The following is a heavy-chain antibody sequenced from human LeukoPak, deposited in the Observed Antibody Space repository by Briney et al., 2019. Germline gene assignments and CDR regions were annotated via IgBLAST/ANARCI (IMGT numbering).Heavy chain of an antibody. Sequence: GGSLRLSCAASGFNFRTYGMHWVRQAPGKGLEWLAIIWHDGSNKYYGDSVKGRFTISRDNSKNTLYLQMNSLRAEDTAVYYCARDHRYGSGSVIDYWGQGTLVTVSS. D-gene: IGHD3-10*01. CDR2: IWHDGSNK. CDR3: ARDHRYGSGSVIDY. V-gene: IGHV3-33*01. CDR1: GFNFRTYG. J-gene: IGHJ4*02.